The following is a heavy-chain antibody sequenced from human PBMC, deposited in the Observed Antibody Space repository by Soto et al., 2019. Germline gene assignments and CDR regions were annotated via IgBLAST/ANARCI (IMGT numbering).Heavy chain of an antibody. Sequence: ASVKVSCKASGGTFSSYAISWVRQAPGQGLEWMGGIIPIFGTANYAQKFQGRVTITADESTSTAYMELSSLRSEDTAVYYCARDRSPVAWFILTYGMGVYREGTTVTV. J-gene: IGHJ6*01. CDR3: ARDRSPVAWFILTYGMGV. CDR1: GGTFSSYA. D-gene: IGHD3-3*01. V-gene: IGHV1-69*13. CDR2: IIPIFGTA.